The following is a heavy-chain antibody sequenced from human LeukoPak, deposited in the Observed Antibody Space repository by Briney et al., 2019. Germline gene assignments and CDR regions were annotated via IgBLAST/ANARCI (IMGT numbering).Heavy chain of an antibody. CDR2: IKSDGSST. J-gene: IGHJ4*02. D-gene: IGHD3-10*01. Sequence: GGSLRLSGAASGFTFSSYWMHWVRQAPGKGLVWVSRIKSDGSSTTYADSVKGRFTISSDNAKNTLYLEMNRLRAEDTAVYYCARDKWFGESLFDFWGQGALVTVSS. V-gene: IGHV3-74*01. CDR1: GFTFSSYW. CDR3: ARDKWFGESLFDF.